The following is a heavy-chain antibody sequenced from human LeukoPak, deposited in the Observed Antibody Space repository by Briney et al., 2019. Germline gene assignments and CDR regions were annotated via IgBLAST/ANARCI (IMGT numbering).Heavy chain of an antibody. J-gene: IGHJ3*02. CDR3: ARDVEGGTFDI. Sequence: GGSLRLSCAASGFTFSNYAMNWVRQAPGKGLEWVSSISGSGGSTYYADSVRGRFTISRDNAKNSLFLEMSSLRADDTAVYFCARDVEGGTFDIWGQGTTVTVSS. CDR1: GFTFSNYA. V-gene: IGHV3-23*01. CDR2: ISGSGGST. D-gene: IGHD3-16*01.